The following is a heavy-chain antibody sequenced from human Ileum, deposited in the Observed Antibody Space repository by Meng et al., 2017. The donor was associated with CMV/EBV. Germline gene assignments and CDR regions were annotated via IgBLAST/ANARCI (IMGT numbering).Heavy chain of an antibody. CDR1: GFSFSPYS. Sequence: GESLKISCVASGFSFSPYSMNWVRQAPGKGLEWVSSISSSSSYISYADSVKGRFTISRDNSKNTLYLQMNSLRAEDTAAYYCAGGGPAIFSPFDPWGQGTLVTVSS. D-gene: IGHD3-3*01. CDR3: AGGGPAIFSPFDP. CDR2: ISSSSSYI. V-gene: IGHV3-21*04. J-gene: IGHJ5*02.